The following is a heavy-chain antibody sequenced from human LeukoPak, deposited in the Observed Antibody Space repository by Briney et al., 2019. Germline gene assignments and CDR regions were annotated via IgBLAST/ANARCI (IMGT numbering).Heavy chain of an antibody. CDR3: AREPDYDSSGSDAFDI. CDR2: IYYSGST. J-gene: IGHJ3*02. V-gene: IGHV4-39*07. D-gene: IGHD3-22*01. CDR1: GGSISSSSYY. Sequence: PSETLSLTCTVSGGSISSSSYYWGWIRQPPGKGLEWIGSIYYSGSTYYNPSLKSRVTISVDTSKNQFSLKLSSVTAADTAVYYCAREPDYDSSGSDAFDIWGQGTMVTVSS.